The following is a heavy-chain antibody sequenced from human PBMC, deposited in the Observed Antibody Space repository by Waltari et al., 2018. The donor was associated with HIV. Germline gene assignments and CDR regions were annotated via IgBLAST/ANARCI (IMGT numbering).Heavy chain of an antibody. V-gene: IGHV1-2*02. CDR1: GYTVTDYY. J-gene: IGHJ5*02. CDR2: INPKSGGR. Sequence: QVQLVQSGAEVKKPGASVKVSCKASGYTVTDYYVHWVRQAPGQRLEWMGWINPKSGGRKFAQKFQGRVTMTWDTSITTAYMELHRLRSDDTAVYYCARRSWDLWGQGTLLTVSS. CDR3: ARRSWDL.